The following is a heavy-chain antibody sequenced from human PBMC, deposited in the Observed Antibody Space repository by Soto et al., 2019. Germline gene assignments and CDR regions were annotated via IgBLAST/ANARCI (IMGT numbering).Heavy chain of an antibody. D-gene: IGHD2-8*01. CDR2: ISPYNGNT. CDR1: GYTFIKYG. Sequence: QVQLVQSVAEVKKPGASVKVACKASGYTFIKYGISWVRQAPGQGLEWVGWISPYNGNTYYAQNFQGRITVNRDTSPSTAYMELRSLRSDDTAVYSCATTGGDCTQAVCYDYWGQGTLVTVSS. J-gene: IGHJ4*02. CDR3: ATTGGDCTQAVCYDY. V-gene: IGHV1-18*01.